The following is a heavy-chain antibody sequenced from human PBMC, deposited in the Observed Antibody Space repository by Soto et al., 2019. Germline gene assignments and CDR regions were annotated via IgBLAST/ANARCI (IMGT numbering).Heavy chain of an antibody. V-gene: IGHV3-30-3*01. CDR1: GFPFNIYA. CDR3: VRSFGVPTADFDY. CDR2: ISHDGTSR. Sequence: PRGSLRRSCAASGFPFNIYAMHWVRQAPGKGLEWVAVISHDGTSRYYADSVKGRVTISRDNSKSMVFVQMNSLGVEDRAVYYCVRSFGVPTADFDYWGQGTLVTVS. J-gene: IGHJ4*02. D-gene: IGHD3-3*01.